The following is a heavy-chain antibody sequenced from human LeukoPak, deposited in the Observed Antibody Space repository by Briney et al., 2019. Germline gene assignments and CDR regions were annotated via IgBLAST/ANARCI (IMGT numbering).Heavy chain of an antibody. Sequence: SEALSLTCAVYGGSFSGYYWSWIRQPPGKGLEWIGEINHSGSTNYNPSLKSRVTISVDTSKNQFSLKLRSATAADTAIYYCARVSVEGRGSPRYCFDYWGQGTVVTVSS. CDR1: GGSFSGYY. D-gene: IGHD6-19*01. V-gene: IGHV4-34*01. CDR3: ARVSVEGRGSPRYCFDY. CDR2: INHSGST. J-gene: IGHJ4*02.